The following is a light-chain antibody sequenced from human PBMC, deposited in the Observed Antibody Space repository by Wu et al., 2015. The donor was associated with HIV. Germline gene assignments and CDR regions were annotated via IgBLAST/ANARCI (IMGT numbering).Light chain of an antibody. V-gene: IGKV3-20*01. CDR2: GAS. J-gene: IGKJ5*01. Sequence: EVVLTQSPDTLSLSPGERATLSCRASQTINKNYLAWYQQKPGQAPRLLIYGASTRATDISDRFSGSGSGTDFTLIISRLEVEDFAVYFCQQYGSSQVTFGQGTRL. CDR1: QTINKNY. CDR3: QQYGSSQVT.